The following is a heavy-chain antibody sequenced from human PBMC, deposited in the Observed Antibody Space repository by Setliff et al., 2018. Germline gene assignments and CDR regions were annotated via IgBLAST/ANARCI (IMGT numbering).Heavy chain of an antibody. V-gene: IGHV4-34*01. CDR3: ARTGTYRYFDS. J-gene: IGHJ4*02. CDR1: GGSFTYYY. Sequence: PSETLSLTCAASGGSFTYYYWTWIRQPPGKGLEWIGEINHSGSTNYNPSLKSRVTISIDTSKNQFSLNLHSVTAADTAVYYCARTGTYRYFDSWGQGTLVTVSS. CDR2: INHSGST. D-gene: IGHD1-1*01.